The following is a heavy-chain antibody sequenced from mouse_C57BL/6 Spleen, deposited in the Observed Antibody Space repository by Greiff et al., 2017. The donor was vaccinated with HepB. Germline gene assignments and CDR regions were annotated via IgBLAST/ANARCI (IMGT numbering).Heavy chain of an antibody. J-gene: IGHJ4*01. CDR2: IYPGSGST. CDR1: GYTFTSYW. CDR3: AYYGSGGYALDY. V-gene: IGHV1-55*01. D-gene: IGHD2-2*01. Sequence: QVQLQQPGAELVKPGASVKMSCKASGYTFTSYWITWVKQRPGQGLEWIGEIYPGSGSTNYNEKFKSKATLTVDTSSSTAYMQLSSLTSEDSAVDYWAYYGSGGYALDYWGQGTPVTVSS.